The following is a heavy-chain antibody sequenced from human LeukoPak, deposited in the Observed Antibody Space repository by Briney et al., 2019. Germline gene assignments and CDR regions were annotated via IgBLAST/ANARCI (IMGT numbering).Heavy chain of an antibody. CDR1: GFTFSNAW. D-gene: IGHD1-26*01. J-gene: IGHJ4*02. Sequence: GGSLRRSCVASGFTFSNAWMSWVRQAPIKGLEWVGRIKRKIDGETTDYAAPAKGRFTISRDDSKNTLYLQMNSLKTEDTAVYYCTSEDQGGFDYWGRGTLVTVSS. CDR3: TSEDQGGFDY. V-gene: IGHV3-15*01. CDR2: IKRKIDGETT.